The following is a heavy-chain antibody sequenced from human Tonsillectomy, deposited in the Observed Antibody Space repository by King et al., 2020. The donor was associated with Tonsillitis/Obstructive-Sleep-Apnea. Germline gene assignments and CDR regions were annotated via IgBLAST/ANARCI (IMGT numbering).Heavy chain of an antibody. D-gene: IGHD2-2*01. CDR2: IYPDDSDT. Sequence: VQLVQSGAEVKKPGESLKISCKGSGYRFASYWIAWVRQMSGKGLEWMGIIYPDDSDTRYSPSFQGQVTISVDKSISTAYLQWSSLKASDTAMYYCARRNCSSTSCYWNWFDPWGQGTLVTVSS. J-gene: IGHJ5*02. V-gene: IGHV5-51*03. CDR3: ARRNCSSTSCYWNWFDP. CDR1: GYRFASYW.